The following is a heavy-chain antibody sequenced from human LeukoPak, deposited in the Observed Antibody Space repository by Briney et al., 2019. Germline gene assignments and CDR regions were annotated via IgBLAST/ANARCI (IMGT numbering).Heavy chain of an antibody. CDR2: TYYSGST. Sequence: PSETLSLTCTVSGGSISSSSYYWGWIRQPPGKGLEWIGSTYYSGSTYYNPSLKSRVTISVDTSKNQFSLKLSSVTAADTAVYYCARRVVVPASVGAFDIWGQGTMVTVSS. D-gene: IGHD2-2*01. V-gene: IGHV4-39*01. J-gene: IGHJ3*02. CDR1: GGSISSSSYY. CDR3: ARRVVVPASVGAFDI.